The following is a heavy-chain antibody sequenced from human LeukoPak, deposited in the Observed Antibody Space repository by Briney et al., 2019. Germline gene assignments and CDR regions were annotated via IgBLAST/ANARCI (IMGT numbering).Heavy chain of an antibody. Sequence: QSGGSLRLSCAASGFTVSSNFLNWVRQAPGKGLEWVSYIISSGSPIYYADSVKGRFTISRDNAKNSLFLQMNSLRAEDTAVYYCARENLNGLDVWGQGTTVTVSS. CDR1: GFTVSSNF. J-gene: IGHJ6*02. CDR2: IISSGSPI. V-gene: IGHV3-48*04. CDR3: ARENLNGLDV.